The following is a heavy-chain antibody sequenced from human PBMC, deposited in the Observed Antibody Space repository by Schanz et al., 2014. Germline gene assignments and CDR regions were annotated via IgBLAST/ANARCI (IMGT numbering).Heavy chain of an antibody. CDR3: SRGECSSTSCHEVAPPDD. D-gene: IGHD2-2*01. CDR1: GASISSRDFY. CDR2: ISYSGRT. Sequence: QVQLQESGPGLVKPSQTLSLTCTVSGASISSRDFYWSWIRQFPGKGLEWIGYISYSGRTYYSPSLKSRLTMSVDTSKIQFSLRLSSVTAADTAIYYCSRGECSSTSCHEVAPPDDWGQGTLVTVSS. J-gene: IGHJ4*02. V-gene: IGHV4-31*03.